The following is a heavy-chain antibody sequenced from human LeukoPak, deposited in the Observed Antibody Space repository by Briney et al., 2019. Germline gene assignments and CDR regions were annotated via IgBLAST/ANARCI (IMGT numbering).Heavy chain of an antibody. CDR3: ARDARDIVVVPAALGYYYYGMDV. CDR1: GFTFSSYA. V-gene: IGHV3-30*09. D-gene: IGHD2-2*01. CDR2: ISYDGSNK. Sequence: GGSLRLSCAASGFTFSSYAMHWVRQAPGKGLEWVAVISYDGSNKYYADSVKGRFAISRDNSKNTLYLQMNSLRAEDTAVYYCARDARDIVVVPAALGYYYYGMDVWGKGTTVTVSS. J-gene: IGHJ6*04.